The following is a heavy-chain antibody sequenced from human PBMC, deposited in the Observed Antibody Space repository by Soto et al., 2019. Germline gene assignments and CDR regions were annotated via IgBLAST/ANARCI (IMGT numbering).Heavy chain of an antibody. Sequence: GGSLRLSCAASGFTFSSYGMHWVRQAPGKGLEWVAVIWYDGSNEYYADSVKGRFTISRDNSKNTLYLQMNSLRAEDTAVYYCARVDLYYYYYGMDVWGQGTTVTVSS. CDR1: GFTFSSYG. J-gene: IGHJ6*02. CDR3: ARVDLYYYYYGMDV. CDR2: IWYDGSNE. D-gene: IGHD2-2*03. V-gene: IGHV3-33*01.